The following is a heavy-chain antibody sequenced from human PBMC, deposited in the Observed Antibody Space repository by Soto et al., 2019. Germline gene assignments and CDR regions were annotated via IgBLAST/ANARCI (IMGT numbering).Heavy chain of an antibody. V-gene: IGHV4-59*01. CDR2: IYYSGST. CDR1: GGSISSYY. D-gene: IGHD3-22*01. J-gene: IGHJ3*02. CDR3: ARGGGYYDSRPFDI. Sequence: SETLSLTCTVSGGSISSYYWSWIRQPPGKGLEWIGYIYYSGSTNYNPSLKSRVTISVDTSKNQLSLKLSSVTAADTAVYYCARGGGYYDSRPFDIWGQGKMVTVSS.